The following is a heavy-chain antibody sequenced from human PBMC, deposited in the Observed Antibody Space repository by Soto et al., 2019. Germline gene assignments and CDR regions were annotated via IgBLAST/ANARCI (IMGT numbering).Heavy chain of an antibody. J-gene: IGHJ4*02. V-gene: IGHV4-59*01. Sequence: PSETLSLTXTVSGGSISSYFYIWVRQPPGKGLEWIGSVYYTGTTDYNPSLKSRVTISVDTSKTQFSLNLRSVTAADTAVYYCARDLAAVPRAFDYWGRGTLVTVS. CDR1: GGSISSYF. D-gene: IGHD6-13*01. CDR3: ARDLAAVPRAFDY. CDR2: VYYTGTT.